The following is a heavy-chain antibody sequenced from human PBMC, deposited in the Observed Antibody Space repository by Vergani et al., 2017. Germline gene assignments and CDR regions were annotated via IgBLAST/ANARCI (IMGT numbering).Heavy chain of an antibody. CDR1: GYSFTSYW. Sequence: EVQLVPSGAEVKKPGESLRISCKGSGYSFTSYWISWVRQMPGKGLEWMGRIDPSDSYTNYSPSFQGHVTISADKSISTAYLQWSSLKASDTAMYYCARGPELSRPVDYWGQGTLVTVSS. J-gene: IGHJ4*02. CDR3: ARGPELSRPVDY. D-gene: IGHD1-26*01. CDR2: IDPSDSYT. V-gene: IGHV5-10-1*03.